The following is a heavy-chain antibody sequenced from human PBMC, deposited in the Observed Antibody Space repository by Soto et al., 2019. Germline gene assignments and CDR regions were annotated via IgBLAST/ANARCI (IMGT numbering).Heavy chain of an antibody. Sequence: GGSLRLSCAASGFTFSSYGMHWVRQAPGKGLEWVAVISYDGSNKYYADSVKGRFTISRDNSKNTLYLQMNSLRAEDTAVYYCAKVRQRGGRWLQYYYYGMDVWGQGTTVTVSS. D-gene: IGHD3-16*01. J-gene: IGHJ6*02. CDR1: GFTFSSYG. CDR2: ISYDGSNK. V-gene: IGHV3-30*18. CDR3: AKVRQRGGRWLQYYYYGMDV.